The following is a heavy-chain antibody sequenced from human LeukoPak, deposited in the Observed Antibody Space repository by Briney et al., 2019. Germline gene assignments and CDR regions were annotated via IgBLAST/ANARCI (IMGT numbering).Heavy chain of an antibody. V-gene: IGHV5-51*01. CDR3: ARTKSAAGYYYYYMDV. J-gene: IGHJ6*03. D-gene: IGHD6-13*01. CDR1: GYSFTGYW. CDR2: IYPGDSDT. Sequence: PGESLKISCKGSGYSFTGYWIGWVRQMPGKGLEWMGIIYPGDSDTRYSPSFQGQVTISADKSISTAYLQWSSLKASDTAMYYCARTKSAAGYYYYYMDVWGKGTTVTVSS.